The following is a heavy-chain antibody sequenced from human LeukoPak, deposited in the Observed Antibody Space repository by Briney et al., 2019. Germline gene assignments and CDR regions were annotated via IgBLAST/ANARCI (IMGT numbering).Heavy chain of an antibody. J-gene: IGHJ4*02. D-gene: IGHD2-8*01. CDR3: AREGQKWFPPFDF. CDR2: ISSSGSTI. V-gene: IGHV3-48*04. Sequence: PGGSLRLSCAASGFTFSSYAMSWVRQAPGKGLEWVSYISSSGSTIYYADSVKGRFTISRDNAKNSLYLQMNSLRAEDTAVYYCAREGQKWFPPFDFWGQGTLVTVSS. CDR1: GFTFSSYA.